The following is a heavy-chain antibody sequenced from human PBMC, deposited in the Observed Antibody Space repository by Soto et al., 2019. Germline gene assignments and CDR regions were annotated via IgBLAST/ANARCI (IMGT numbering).Heavy chain of an antibody. CDR3: ARPSYYYGSGSFGMDV. D-gene: IGHD3-10*01. CDR1: GGSISSTNW. J-gene: IGHJ6*02. CDR2: IYHSGST. Sequence: ETRSLTCAVSGGSISSTNWWSWVRQPPGKGLEWIGDIYHSGSTNYNPSPKSRVTISVDTSKNQFSLQLSSVTAADTAVYYCARPSYYYGSGSFGMDVWGQGTTVTVSS. V-gene: IGHV4-4*02.